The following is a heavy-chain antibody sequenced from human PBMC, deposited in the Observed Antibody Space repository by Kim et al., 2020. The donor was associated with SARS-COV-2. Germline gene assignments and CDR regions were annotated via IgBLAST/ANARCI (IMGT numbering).Heavy chain of an antibody. D-gene: IGHD3-10*01. Sequence: SETLSLTCTVSGGSISSYYWSWIRQPPGKGLEWIGYIYYSGSTNYNPSLKSRVTISVDTSKNQFSLKLSSVTAADTAVYYCAASGRGYYYYYGMDVWGQG. CDR1: GGSISSYY. CDR3: AASGRGYYYYYGMDV. CDR2: IYYSGST. J-gene: IGHJ6*02. V-gene: IGHV4-59*01.